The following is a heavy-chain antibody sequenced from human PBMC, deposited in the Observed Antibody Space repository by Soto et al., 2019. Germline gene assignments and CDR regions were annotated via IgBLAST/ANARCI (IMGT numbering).Heavy chain of an antibody. D-gene: IGHD1-26*01. V-gene: IGHV1-18*04. Sequence: ASVKVSCKASGYTFISFGINWVRQAPGQGLEWMGWITPYNGNANYPQKHQDRLTITTDTSTNTAYLGLRSLRSDDTAVYFCARARMFSGAHHDYWGQGTRVTVSS. CDR3: ARARMFSGAHHDY. J-gene: IGHJ4*02. CDR2: ITPYNGNA. CDR1: GYTFISFG.